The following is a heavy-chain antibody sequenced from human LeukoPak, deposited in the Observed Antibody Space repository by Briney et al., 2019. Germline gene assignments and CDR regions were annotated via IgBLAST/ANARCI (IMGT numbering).Heavy chain of an antibody. D-gene: IGHD3-22*01. CDR1: GFTFSSYA. J-gene: IGHJ6*02. CDR2: ISYDGSNK. CDR3: ARDISPYYYDSRPYPLYYYYGMDV. Sequence: GSLRLSCAASGFTFSSYAMHWVRQAPGKGLEWVAVISYDGSNKYYADSVKGRFTISRDNSKNTLYLQMNSLRAEDTAVYYCARDISPYYYDSRPYPLYYYYGMDVWGQGTTVTVSS. V-gene: IGHV3-30-3*01.